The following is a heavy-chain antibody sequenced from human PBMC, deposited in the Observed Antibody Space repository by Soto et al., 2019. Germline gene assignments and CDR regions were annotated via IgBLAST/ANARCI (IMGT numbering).Heavy chain of an antibody. CDR1: GFTFSRFS. CDR2: ISYDGSNT. Sequence: GGSLRLSCAASGFTFSRFSMHWVRQAPGKGLAWVAVISYDGSNTQYAESVKGRFNISRDDSKNTVYLQMNNLRGEDSAVYYCARDSEATGFDYWGQGTLVTVSS. J-gene: IGHJ4*02. CDR3: ARDSEATGFDY. D-gene: IGHD3-10*01. V-gene: IGHV3-30-3*01.